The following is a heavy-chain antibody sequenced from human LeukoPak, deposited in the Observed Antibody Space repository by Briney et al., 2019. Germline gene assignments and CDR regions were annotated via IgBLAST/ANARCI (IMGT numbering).Heavy chain of an antibody. CDR1: GGSFSGYY. CDR2: INHSGST. D-gene: IGHD5-24*01. J-gene: IGHJ6*02. V-gene: IGHV4-34*01. CDR3: ARIWLHTHYYYYGMDV. Sequence: SETLSHTCAVYGGSFSGYYWSWIRQPPGKGLEWIREINHSGSTNYNPSLKSRVTISVDTSKNQFSLKLSSVTAADTAVYYCARIWLHTHYYYYGMDVWGQGTTVTVSS.